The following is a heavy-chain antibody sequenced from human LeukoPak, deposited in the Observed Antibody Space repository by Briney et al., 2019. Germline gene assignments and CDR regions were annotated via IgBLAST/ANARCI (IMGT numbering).Heavy chain of an antibody. CDR1: GGSISSYY. J-gene: IGHJ2*01. D-gene: IGHD3-9*01. V-gene: IGHV4-38-2*02. CDR2: IYHSGST. CDR3: ARDGLRYFDWPYWYFDL. Sequence: SETLSLTCTVSGGSISSYYWGWIRQPPGKGLEWIGSIYHSGSTYYNPSLKSRVTISVDTSKNQFSLKLSSVTAADTAVYYCARDGLRYFDWPYWYFDLWGRGTLVTVSS.